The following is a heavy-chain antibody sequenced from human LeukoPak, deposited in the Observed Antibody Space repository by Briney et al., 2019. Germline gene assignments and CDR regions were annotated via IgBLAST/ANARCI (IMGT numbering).Heavy chain of an antibody. CDR2: ITSGGGST. CDR3: ALRNTVTKSFDY. D-gene: IGHD4-17*01. J-gene: IGHJ4*02. V-gene: IGHV3-23*01. Sequence: GGSLRLSCAASEITFGRFAMSGVPEAPEKGLECVSGITSGGGSTFYADSARGRFPIPRHNPKNTLSLQLNSLRAEDTAVYYCALRNTVTKSFDYWGQGTLVTVSS. CDR1: EITFGRFA.